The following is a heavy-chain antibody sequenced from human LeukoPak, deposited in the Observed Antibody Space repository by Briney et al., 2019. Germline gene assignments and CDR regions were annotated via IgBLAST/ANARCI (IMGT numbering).Heavy chain of an antibody. CDR3: ARTYYDFWSGSKGAFDI. CDR1: GGSISSHF. CDR2: IYYSGGT. D-gene: IGHD3-3*01. Sequence: SETLSLTCTVSGGSISSHFWSWIRQPPGKGLEWIGYIYYSGGTNYNPSLKSRVTISVDTSKNQFSLKLSSVTAADTAVYYCARTYYDFWSGSKGAFDIWGQGTMVTVSS. J-gene: IGHJ3*02. V-gene: IGHV4-59*11.